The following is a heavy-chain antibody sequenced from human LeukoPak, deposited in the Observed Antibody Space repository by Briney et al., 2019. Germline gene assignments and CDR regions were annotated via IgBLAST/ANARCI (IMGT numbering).Heavy chain of an antibody. D-gene: IGHD4-17*01. V-gene: IGHV3-23*01. CDR2: INSGGGTP. Sequence: PGGSLRLSCAASGFTFSRYGMNWVRQAPGKALEWVSGINSGGGTPYYADSVKGRFTISRDNSKDKVFLEMNSLRVEDTAVYYCAKVTVITGNVRFDLWRQRTLLTVSS. CDR1: GFTFSRYG. J-gene: IGHJ4*02. CDR3: AKVTVITGNVRFDL.